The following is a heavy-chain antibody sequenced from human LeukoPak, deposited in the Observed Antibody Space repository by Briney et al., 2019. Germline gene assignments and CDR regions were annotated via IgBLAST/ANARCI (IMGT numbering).Heavy chain of an antibody. J-gene: IGHJ4*02. CDR2: IYYSGST. CDR3: ARAPGFLTGYYSLPDRSKQFDY. V-gene: IGHV4-59*01. D-gene: IGHD3-9*01. Sequence: PSETLSLTCTVSGASINSYYWSWIRQSPGRGLEWIGYIYYSGSTKYNPSLKSRVTIAVDTSKNQFSLNLTSVTAADTAVYYCARAPGFLTGYYSLPDRSKQFDYWGQGNLVTVSS. CDR1: GASINSYY.